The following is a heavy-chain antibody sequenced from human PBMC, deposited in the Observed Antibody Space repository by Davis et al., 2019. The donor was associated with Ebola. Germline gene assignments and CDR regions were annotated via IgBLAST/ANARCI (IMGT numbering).Heavy chain of an antibody. CDR1: GDSISSYY. D-gene: IGHD3-3*01. CDR3: ARVPAYYDFWSGYYIGNYFDY. CDR2: IYSSGST. J-gene: IGHJ4*02. V-gene: IGHV4-59*01. Sequence: MPSETLSLTCTVSGDSISSYYWSWIRQSPGKGLEWIGYIYSSGSTNYNPSLKSRVTISVDTSKNQFSLRLSSVTAADTAVYYCARVPAYYDFWSGYYIGNYFDYWGQGTLVTVSS.